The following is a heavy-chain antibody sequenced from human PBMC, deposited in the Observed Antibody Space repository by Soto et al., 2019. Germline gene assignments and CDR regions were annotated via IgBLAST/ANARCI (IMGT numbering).Heavy chain of an antibody. CDR1: GFDFTYYA. J-gene: IGHJ4*02. CDR2: MSSDGSKI. CDR3: AKDEGVGGTLGLFDY. D-gene: IGHD1-26*01. Sequence: QVQLVESGGGAVQPGESLRLSCVASGFDFTYYAMHWVRQAPGKGLESVAVMSSDGSKIHHTDSVKGRFTISRDNSKNTRYLQMNSLRKEDTAVYFCAKDEGVGGTLGLFDYWGQGTLGSVSS. V-gene: IGHV3-30*18.